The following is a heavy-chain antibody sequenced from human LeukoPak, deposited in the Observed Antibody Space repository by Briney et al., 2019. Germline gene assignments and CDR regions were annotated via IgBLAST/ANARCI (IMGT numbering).Heavy chain of an antibody. Sequence: GGSLRLSCVASGFTFSSYAMGWVRQAPGKRPEWVSSLTDSGGTTYYVDSVKGRFTISRDNSKNTLYLHMNSLRAEDTAMYYCAKKRDAFDIWGQGTVVTVSS. J-gene: IGHJ3*02. CDR1: GFTFSSYA. CDR3: AKKRDAFDI. CDR2: LTDSGGTT. D-gene: IGHD5-24*01. V-gene: IGHV3-23*01.